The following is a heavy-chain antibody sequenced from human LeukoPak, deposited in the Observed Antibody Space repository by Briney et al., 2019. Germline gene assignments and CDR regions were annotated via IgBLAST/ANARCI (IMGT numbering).Heavy chain of an antibody. Sequence: SETLSLTCAVYGGSFSGYYWSWIRQPPGKGLEWIGEINHSGSTNYNPSLKSRVTISLDTSRNQFSLRLNSVTAADTAVYYCAREVIATDDYNWFDPWGQGTLVTVSS. D-gene: IGHD6-13*01. CDR1: GGSFSGYY. CDR2: INHSGST. V-gene: IGHV4-34*01. J-gene: IGHJ5*02. CDR3: AREVIATDDYNWFDP.